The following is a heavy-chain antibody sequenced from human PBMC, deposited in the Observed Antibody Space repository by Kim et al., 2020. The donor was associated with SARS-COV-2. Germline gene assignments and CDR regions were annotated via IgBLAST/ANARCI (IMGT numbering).Heavy chain of an antibody. V-gene: IGHV1-46*01. CDR2: INPSGGST. Sequence: ASVKVSCKASGYTFTSYYMHWVRQAPGQGLEWMGIINPSGGSTSYAQKFQGRVTMTRDTSTSTVYMELSSLRSEDTAVYYCARDSSWPRITIFGVARNWFDPWGQGTLVTVSS. CDR3: ARDSSWPRITIFGVARNWFDP. CDR1: GYTFTSYY. J-gene: IGHJ5*02. D-gene: IGHD3-3*01.